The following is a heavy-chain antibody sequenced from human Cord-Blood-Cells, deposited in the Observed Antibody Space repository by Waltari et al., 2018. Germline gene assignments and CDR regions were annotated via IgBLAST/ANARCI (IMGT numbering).Heavy chain of an antibody. V-gene: IGHV4-34*01. D-gene: IGHD1-26*01. CDR1: GGSFSGTY. CDR2: IKHRGST. Sequence: QVQLQPWGAGLLKPSEALALTGAGYGGSFSGTYWSWIRQPPGKGLEWIGDIKHRGSTNYNPSLKSRVTISVDTSKNQFSLKLSSVTAADTAVYYCARTVYSGSSFDYWGQGTLVTVSS. J-gene: IGHJ4*02. CDR3: ARTVYSGSSFDY.